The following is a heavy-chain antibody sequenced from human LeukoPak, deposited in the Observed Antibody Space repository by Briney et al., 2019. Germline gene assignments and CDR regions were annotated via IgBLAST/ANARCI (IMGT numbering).Heavy chain of an antibody. J-gene: IGHJ1*01. CDR1: GFTFSSHG. Sequence: PGGSLRLSCAASGFTFSSHGMQWVRQAPGKGLEWVAVISYDGGTKHYADSVKGRFTISRDNSKSTLFLQMNSLRAEDTAVYYCAKESGIRSYGAYFPHWGQGTLVTVSS. V-gene: IGHV3-30*18. D-gene: IGHD4-17*01. CDR2: ISYDGGTK. CDR3: AKESGIRSYGAYFPH.